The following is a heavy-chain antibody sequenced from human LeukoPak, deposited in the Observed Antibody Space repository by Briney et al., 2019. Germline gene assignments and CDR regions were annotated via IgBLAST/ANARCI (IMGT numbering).Heavy chain of an antibody. CDR2: MSPSSGNT. CDR1: GYTFTTYD. D-gene: IGHD1-26*01. Sequence: ASVKVSCKASGYTFTTYDINWVRQAAGQGLEWMGWMSPSSGNTGYGQKFQGRLTFTRDTSTNTAYMELSSLRSDDTAVYFCARTEPDQSEIYNWGQGTLVIVSS. V-gene: IGHV1-8*03. CDR3: ARTEPDQSEIYN. J-gene: IGHJ4*02.